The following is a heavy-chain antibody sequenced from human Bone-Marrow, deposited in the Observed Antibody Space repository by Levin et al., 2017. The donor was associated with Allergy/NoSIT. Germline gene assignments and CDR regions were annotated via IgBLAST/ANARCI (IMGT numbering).Heavy chain of an antibody. CDR1: GFSLTTNGMC. D-gene: IGHD4-23*01. J-gene: IGHJ6*02. CDR2: IDWDDAK. CDR3: ARTNGGNSDGRIYYYSMDV. V-gene: IGHV2-70*11. Sequence: SGPTLVKPTQTLTLTCTFSGFSLTTNGMCVSWIRQPPGKALEWLARIDWDDAKYYSTSLKTRLTISKDTSKNQVVLTMTNMDPVDTATYYCARTNGGNSDGRIYYYSMDVWGQGTTVTVSS.